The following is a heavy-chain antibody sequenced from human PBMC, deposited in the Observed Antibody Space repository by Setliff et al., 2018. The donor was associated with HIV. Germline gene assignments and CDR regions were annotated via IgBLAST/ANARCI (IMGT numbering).Heavy chain of an antibody. CDR2: IYYSGNI. CDR1: GDSISNPNYY. CDR3: TRGYDSSGYAFDS. V-gene: IGHV4-39*02. D-gene: IGHD3-22*01. J-gene: IGHJ4*02. Sequence: SETLSLTCSVSGDSISNPNYYWGWIRQPPGKGLEWIGSIYYSGNIYYNPSLKNEVTISVDTSKNHLSLKLSSVTAADTAVYYCTRGYDSSGYAFDSWGQGTLVTVSS.